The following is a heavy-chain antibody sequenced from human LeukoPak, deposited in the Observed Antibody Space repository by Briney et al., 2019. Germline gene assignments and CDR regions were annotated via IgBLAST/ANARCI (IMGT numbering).Heavy chain of an antibody. Sequence: PGEPLKISCKGSGYRFTTYWIGWVRQMPGKGLEWMAIIYPGDSDTKYSPSFQGHVTISADKSSNTAYLQWSSLKASDTAMYYCARIPAVGAAAHAFDIWGQGTMVTVSS. D-gene: IGHD6-13*01. CDR2: IYPGDSDT. CDR1: GYRFTTYW. V-gene: IGHV5-51*01. CDR3: ARIPAVGAAAHAFDI. J-gene: IGHJ3*02.